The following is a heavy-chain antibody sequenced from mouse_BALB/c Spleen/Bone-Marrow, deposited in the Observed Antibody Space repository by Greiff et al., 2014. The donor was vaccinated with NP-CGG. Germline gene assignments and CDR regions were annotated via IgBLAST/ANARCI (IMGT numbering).Heavy chain of an antibody. V-gene: IGHV5-6-3*01. CDR1: GFTFSWFG. CDR3: ARGLDYGNYGPGFAY. Sequence: EVQLQQSGGGLVQPGGSLKLSCAASGFTFSWFGMSWVRQTPDKRLELVATLNSNGGSTYYPDSVKGRFTISRDNAKNTLYLQMSSLKSEDTAMYYCARGLDYGNYGPGFAYWGQGTLVTVSA. CDR2: LNSNGGST. J-gene: IGHJ3*01. D-gene: IGHD2-1*01.